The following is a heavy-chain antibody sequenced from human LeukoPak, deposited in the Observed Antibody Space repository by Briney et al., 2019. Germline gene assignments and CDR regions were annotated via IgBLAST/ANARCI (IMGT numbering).Heavy chain of an antibody. V-gene: IGHV3-48*01. J-gene: IGHJ4*02. D-gene: IGHD1-26*01. CDR3: ASWELDYYFDY. Sequence: PGGSLRLSCAASGFTFSSYSMNWVRQAPGKGLEWVSYISSSSSTIYYADSVKGGFTIYRENAKNSVYPQMNSQKAEDTAVYYCASWELDYYFDYWGQGTLVTVSS. CDR1: GFTFSSYS. CDR2: ISSSSSTI.